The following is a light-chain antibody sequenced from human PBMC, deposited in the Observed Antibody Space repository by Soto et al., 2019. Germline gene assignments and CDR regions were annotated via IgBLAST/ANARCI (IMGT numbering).Light chain of an antibody. CDR3: QHYNKWPLYS. V-gene: IGKV3-15*01. CDR2: DAS. J-gene: IGKJ2*01. Sequence: EIVMTQSPDTLAVSPGHGATLFCSAIQSVRNNLAWYQHKPGQAPRLLIYDASTRATGIPARFSGSGSVTDFTLTVSSLQSYDFAVYYCQHYNKWPLYSCGQGTKLEIK. CDR1: QSVRNN.